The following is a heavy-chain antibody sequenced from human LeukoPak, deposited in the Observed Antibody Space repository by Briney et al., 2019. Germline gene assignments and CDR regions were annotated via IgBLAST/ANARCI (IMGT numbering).Heavy chain of an antibody. CDR2: INPSTSST. V-gene: IGHV1-46*01. CDR1: GYTFTSYY. CDR3: ARGLYNWNYYFDY. D-gene: IGHD1-7*01. J-gene: IGHJ4*02. Sequence: ASVKVSCKASGYTFTSYYMHWVRKAPGPGLERMGIINPSTSSTSNAQKFQGRVTMTRDTSTSTVYMELSSLRSEDTAVYYCARGLYNWNYYFDYWGQGTLVTASS.